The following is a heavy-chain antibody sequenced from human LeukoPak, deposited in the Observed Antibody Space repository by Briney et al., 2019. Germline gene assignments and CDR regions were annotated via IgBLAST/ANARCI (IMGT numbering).Heavy chain of an antibody. D-gene: IGHD3-16*01. CDR3: TRGAGWLIDY. J-gene: IGHJ4*02. CDR1: DDSISDYY. V-gene: IGHV4-59*01. CDR2: FYNSGTS. Sequence: SETLSLTCTVSDDSISDYYRGWIRQPPGKGLEWIGYFYNSGTSTYNPSLKSRVTISADTSKNQFSLKLNSLTTADTAVYYCTRGAGWLIDYWGQGILVTVSS.